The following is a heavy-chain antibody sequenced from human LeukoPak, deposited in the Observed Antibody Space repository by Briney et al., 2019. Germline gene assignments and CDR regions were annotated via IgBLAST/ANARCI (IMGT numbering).Heavy chain of an antibody. CDR3: AREYDFWSGYYSWLYYYYMDV. CDR2: IYYSGST. V-gene: IGHV4-39*07. D-gene: IGHD3-3*01. CDR1: GGSISSSSYY. Sequence: SETLSLTCTVSGGSISSSSYYWGWIRQPPGKGLEWIGSIYYSGSTYYNPSLKSRVTISVDTSKNQFSLKLSSVTAADTAVYYCAREYDFWSGYYSWLYYYYMDVWGKGTTVTVSS. J-gene: IGHJ6*03.